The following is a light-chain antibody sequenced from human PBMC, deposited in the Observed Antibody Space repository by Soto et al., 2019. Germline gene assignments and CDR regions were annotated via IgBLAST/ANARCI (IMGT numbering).Light chain of an antibody. V-gene: IGKV3-20*01. J-gene: IGKJ1*01. CDR1: QSIRKN. Sequence: EIVLTQSPGTLSLSPGERATLSCRASQSIRKNLGWYQHKPGQAPRLLIYDASGRAAGVPDRFSGSGSGTDFTLTLHKLEPGDFAMYYCQKYGGSSRAFGPRNKVEIK. CDR3: QKYGGSSRA. CDR2: DAS.